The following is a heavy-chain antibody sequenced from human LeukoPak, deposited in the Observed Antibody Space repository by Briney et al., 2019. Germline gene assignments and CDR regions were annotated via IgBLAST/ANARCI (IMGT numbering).Heavy chain of an antibody. D-gene: IGHD1-1*01. Sequence: SETLSLTCTVSGGSISSYYWSWIRQPPGKGLEWIGYVDHTGSTNFNPSLNGRVSISRDTTNNLFSLRLRSVTAADTAVYFCARGRVSSSTWYSTYYYYFYMDVWGRGTTVTVSS. J-gene: IGHJ6*03. CDR3: ARGRVSSSTWYSTYYYYFYMDV. CDR2: VDHTGST. CDR1: GGSISSYY. V-gene: IGHV4-59*01.